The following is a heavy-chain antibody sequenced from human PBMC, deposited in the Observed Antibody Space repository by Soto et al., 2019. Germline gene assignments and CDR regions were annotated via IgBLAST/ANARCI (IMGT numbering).Heavy chain of an antibody. J-gene: IGHJ4*02. Sequence: ASVKVSCKASGYTFTSYGISLVRQAPGQGLEWMGWISAYNGNTNYAQKLQGRVTMTTDTSTSTAYMELRSLRSDDTAVYYCARDRRYYDILTGKTFDYWGQGTLVTVSS. CDR2: ISAYNGNT. V-gene: IGHV1-18*04. CDR1: GYTFTSYG. CDR3: ARDRRYYDILTGKTFDY. D-gene: IGHD3-9*01.